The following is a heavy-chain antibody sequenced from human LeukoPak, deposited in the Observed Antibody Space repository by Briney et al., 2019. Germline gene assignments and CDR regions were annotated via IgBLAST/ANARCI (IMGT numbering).Heavy chain of an antibody. D-gene: IGHD1-26*01. CDR2: INHSGST. CDR1: GGSFSGYY. J-gene: IGHJ4*02. V-gene: IGHV4-34*01. CDR3: ARGGGSYPIDY. Sequence: TPSETLSLTCAVYGGSFSGYYWSWIRQPPGKGLEWIGEINHSGSTNYNPSLKSRVTISVDTSKNQFSLKLSSVTAADTAVYYCARGGGSYPIDYWGQGTLVTVSS.